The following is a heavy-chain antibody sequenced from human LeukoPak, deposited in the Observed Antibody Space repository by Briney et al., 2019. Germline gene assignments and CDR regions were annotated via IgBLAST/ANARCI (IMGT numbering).Heavy chain of an antibody. CDR3: ARDFNFKEYQLLSGEGGNWFDP. Sequence: GASVKVSCKASGYTFTSYGISWVRQAPGQGLEWMGWISAYNGNTNYAQKLQGRVTMTTDTSTSTAYMELRSLRSDDTAVYYCARDFNFKEYQLLSGEGGNWFDPWGQGTLVTVSS. D-gene: IGHD2-2*01. V-gene: IGHV1-18*01. J-gene: IGHJ5*02. CDR2: ISAYNGNT. CDR1: GYTFTSYG.